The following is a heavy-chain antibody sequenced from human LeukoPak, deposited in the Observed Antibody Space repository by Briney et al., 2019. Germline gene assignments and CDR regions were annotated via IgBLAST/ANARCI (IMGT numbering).Heavy chain of an antibody. V-gene: IGHV1-2*04. CDR3: ARAVGVGAVAGKRELDAFDI. CDR1: GYTFTGYY. CDR2: INPNSGGT. D-gene: IGHD6-19*01. Sequence: ASVKVSCKASGYTFTGYYMHWVRQAPGQGLEWMGWINPNSGGTNYAQKFQGWVTMTRDTSISTAYMELSRLRSDDTAVYYCARAVGVGAVAGKRELDAFDIWGQGTMVTVSS. J-gene: IGHJ3*02.